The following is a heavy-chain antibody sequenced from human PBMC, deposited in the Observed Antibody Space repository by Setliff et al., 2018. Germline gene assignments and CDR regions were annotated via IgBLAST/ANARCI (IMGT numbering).Heavy chain of an antibody. CDR3: ARARSFNWIDIDY. CDR1: GGTFSSYA. CDR2: IIPIFGTA. D-gene: IGHD1-20*01. Sequence: GASVKVSCKASGGTFSSYAISWVRQAPGQGLEWMGRIIPIFGTANYAQKFQVRVTITADKSTSTAYMELSSLRSEDTAVYYCARARSFNWIDIDYWGQGTLVTVSS. J-gene: IGHJ4*02. V-gene: IGHV1-69*06.